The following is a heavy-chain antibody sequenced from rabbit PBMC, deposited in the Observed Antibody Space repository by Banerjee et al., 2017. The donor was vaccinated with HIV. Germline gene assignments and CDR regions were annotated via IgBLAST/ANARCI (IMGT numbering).Heavy chain of an antibody. V-gene: IGHV1S43*01. CDR2: IVTDSGTTT. Sequence: QQQLEESGGGLVQPEGSLTLTCKASGLDFNSGFWICWVRQAPGKGLELIACIVTDSGTTTDYASWVNGRFTISRSTNQNTVSLQMNSLTAADTATYFCARDYGDSSWYISFGLWGPGTLVTVS. CDR3: ARDYGDSSWYISFGL. D-gene: IGHD2-1*01. CDR1: GLDFNSGFW. J-gene: IGHJ4*01.